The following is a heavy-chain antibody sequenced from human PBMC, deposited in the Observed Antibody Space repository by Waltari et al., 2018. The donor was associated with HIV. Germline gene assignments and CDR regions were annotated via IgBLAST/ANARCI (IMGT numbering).Heavy chain of an antibody. D-gene: IGHD2-15*01. Sequence: QVQLQESGPGLVKPSGTLSLTCAVSGGSISSNNWWSWVRQPPGKGLEWVGEIYHSGSTNYNPSLKSRVTISVDKSKNQFSLKLSSVTAADTAVYYCARALGGDCSGGSCYAAGDYGMDVWGQGTTVTVSS. CDR3: ARALGGDCSGGSCYAAGDYGMDV. J-gene: IGHJ6*02. CDR2: IYHSGST. V-gene: IGHV4-4*02. CDR1: GGSISSNNW.